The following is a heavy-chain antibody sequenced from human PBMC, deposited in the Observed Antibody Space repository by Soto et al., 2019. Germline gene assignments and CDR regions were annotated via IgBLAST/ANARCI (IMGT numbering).Heavy chain of an antibody. V-gene: IGHV3-74*01. D-gene: IGHD4-17*01. CDR2: INSDGSTT. CDR3: ARGDRYGGAEYFQH. Sequence: EVQLVESGGGLVQPGGSLRLSCAASGFTFSSYWMHWVRQAPGKGLVWVSRINSDGSTTTYADSVKGRFTISRDNAKNTLYLQMNSLRAEDTAVYYCARGDRYGGAEYFQHWGQGTLVTVSS. J-gene: IGHJ1*01. CDR1: GFTFSSYW.